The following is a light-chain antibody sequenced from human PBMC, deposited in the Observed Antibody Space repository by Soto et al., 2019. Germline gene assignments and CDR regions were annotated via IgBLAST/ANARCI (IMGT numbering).Light chain of an antibody. Sequence: EIVLTQSPATLSLSPGERATLSCRASQSVSSYLAWYQQKPGQAPRLLIYDASNRATGIPARFSGSGSGTDFTLTTSSLEPEDFAVYYWQQRRNWPPTFGPGTKVDI. CDR1: QSVSSY. J-gene: IGKJ3*01. CDR2: DAS. CDR3: QQRRNWPPT. V-gene: IGKV3-11*01.